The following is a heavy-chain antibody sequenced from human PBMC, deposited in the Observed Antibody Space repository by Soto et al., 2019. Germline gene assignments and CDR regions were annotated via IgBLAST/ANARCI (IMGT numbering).Heavy chain of an antibody. CDR1: GGSISSHY. Sequence: SENLSLTCTVSGGSISSHYGGWFRQPPGKGLEWIGYIYYSGSTTYHPSLKSRVTISVDTSKNQFSLNLSSVTAADTAVYYCARGFDSGKFYAFESWGQGTQVTVSS. J-gene: IGHJ4*02. CDR3: ARGFDSGKFYAFES. V-gene: IGHV4-59*11. D-gene: IGHD1-26*01. CDR2: IYYSGST.